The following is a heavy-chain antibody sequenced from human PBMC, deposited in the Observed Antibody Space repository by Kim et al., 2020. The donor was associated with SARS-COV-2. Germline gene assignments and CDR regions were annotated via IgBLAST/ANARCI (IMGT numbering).Heavy chain of an antibody. CDR3: ARKSQLRHAFDI. Sequence: YHHPSPKMRVTITEDTAQNQFALKLSSVTAADTAVYYCARKSQLRHAFDIWGQGTMVTVSS. D-gene: IGHD2-2*01. V-gene: IGHV4-39*01. J-gene: IGHJ3*02.